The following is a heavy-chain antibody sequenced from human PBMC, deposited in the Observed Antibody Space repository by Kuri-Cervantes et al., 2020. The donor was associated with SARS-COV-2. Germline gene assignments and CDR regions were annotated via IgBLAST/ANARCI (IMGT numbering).Heavy chain of an antibody. D-gene: IGHD4-11*01. CDR3: ARIVYSISIDY. CDR2: INSDGSST. CDR1: GFTFSSYW. Sequence: GESLKISCAASGFTFSSYWMHWVRQAPGKGLVWVSRINSDGSSTSYADSVKGRFTISRDNAKNTLYLQMNSLRAEDTAVYYCARIVYSISIDYWGQGTLVTVSS. J-gene: IGHJ4*02. V-gene: IGHV3-74*01.